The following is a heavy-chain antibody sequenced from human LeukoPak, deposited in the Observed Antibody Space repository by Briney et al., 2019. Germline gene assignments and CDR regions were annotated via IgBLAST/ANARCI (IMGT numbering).Heavy chain of an antibody. V-gene: IGHV4-34*01. Sequence: PSETLSLTCAVYGGSFSGYYWSWLRQPPAKGVEWIGEINHSGSTNYNPSIKSRVTISVDTSKNQFSLKLSSVTAADTAVYYCARSFKSGDAFDIWGQGTMVTVSS. CDR3: ARSFKSGDAFDI. CDR2: INHSGST. J-gene: IGHJ3*02. CDR1: GGSFSGYY. D-gene: IGHD1-1*01.